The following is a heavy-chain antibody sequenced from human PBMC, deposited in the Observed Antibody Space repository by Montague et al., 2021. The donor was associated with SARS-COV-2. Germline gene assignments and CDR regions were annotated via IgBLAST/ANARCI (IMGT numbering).Heavy chain of an antibody. J-gene: IGHJ4*02. Sequence: TLSLTCTVSGGSISSGGYYWSWIRQHPGKGLEWIGYIYYSGSTYYNPSLKSRVTILVDTSKNQFSLKLSSVTAADTAVYYCARTPAVYVVVVPAARGHFDYWGQGTLVTVSS. D-gene: IGHD2-2*01. CDR3: ARTPAVYVVVVPAARGHFDY. CDR2: IYYSGST. V-gene: IGHV4-31*03. CDR1: GGSISSGGYY.